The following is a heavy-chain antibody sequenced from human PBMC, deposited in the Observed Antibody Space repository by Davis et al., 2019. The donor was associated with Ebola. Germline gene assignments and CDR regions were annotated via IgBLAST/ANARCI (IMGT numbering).Heavy chain of an antibody. Sequence: PGGSLRLSCAASGFTFSSYWMSWVRQAPGKGLEWVANIKQDGSEKYYVDSVKGRFTISRDNAKNSLYLQMNSLKTEDTAVYYCTHSSGYNNADYWGQGTLVTVSS. V-gene: IGHV3-7*03. CDR3: THSSGYNNADY. CDR2: IKQDGSEK. CDR1: GFTFSSYW. J-gene: IGHJ4*02. D-gene: IGHD3-22*01.